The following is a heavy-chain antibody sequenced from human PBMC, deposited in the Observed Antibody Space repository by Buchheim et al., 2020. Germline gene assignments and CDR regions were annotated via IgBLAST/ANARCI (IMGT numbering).Heavy chain of an antibody. D-gene: IGHD1-26*01. CDR2: IWYDGSNK. J-gene: IGHJ4*02. CDR3: ARGLRVGATKFFDY. V-gene: IGHV3-33*01. Sequence: QVQLVESGGGVVQPGRSLRLSCAASGFTFSSYGMHWVRQAPGKGLEWVAVIWYDGSNKYYADSVKGRFTISRDNSKNTLYLQMNSLRAEDTAVYYCARGLRVGATKFFDYWGQGTL. CDR1: GFTFSSYG.